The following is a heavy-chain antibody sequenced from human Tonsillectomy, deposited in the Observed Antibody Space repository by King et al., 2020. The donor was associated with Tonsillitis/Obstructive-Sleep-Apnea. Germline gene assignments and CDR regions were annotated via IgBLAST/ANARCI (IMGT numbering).Heavy chain of an antibody. CDR3: AKVDSSGWYNFDY. Sequence: VQLVESGGGVVQPGRSLRLSCAASGFTFSSYGMHWVRQAPGKGLEWVAVISYDGSNKYYADSMKGRFTISRDNSKNTLYLQMNSLRADDTAVYYCAKVDSSGWYNFDYWGQGTLVTVSS. J-gene: IGHJ4*02. CDR2: ISYDGSNK. CDR1: GFTFSSYG. V-gene: IGHV3-30*18. D-gene: IGHD6-19*01.